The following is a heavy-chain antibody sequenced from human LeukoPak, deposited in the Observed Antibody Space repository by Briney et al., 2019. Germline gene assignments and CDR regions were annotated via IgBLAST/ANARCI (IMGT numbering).Heavy chain of an antibody. CDR2: IYYSGRT. V-gene: IGHV4-39*07. CDR3: ARSITLYYDILTGYQTGGYFDY. Sequence: PSETLSLTCTVSGGSISSSSYYWGWIRQPPGKGLEWIGSIYYSGRTYYNPSLKSRVPISGETSKNQFSLKLSSVTAADTAVYYCARSITLYYDILTGYQTGGYFDYWGQGTLVTVSS. CDR1: GGSISSSSYY. D-gene: IGHD3-9*01. J-gene: IGHJ4*02.